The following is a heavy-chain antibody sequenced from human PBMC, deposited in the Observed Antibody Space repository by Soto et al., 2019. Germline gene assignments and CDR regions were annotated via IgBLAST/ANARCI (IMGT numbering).Heavy chain of an antibody. CDR3: ARERPPTMWGRGTDAFDI. CDR1: GFPVSSYY. D-gene: IGHD3-10*02. V-gene: IGHV3-66*01. Sequence: PGGSLRLSCAASGFPVSSYYVSWVRQAPGKGLEWVSLMYTEDSTYYADSVKGRFTISRDDSKNTLFLQMNSLRVDDTAVYYCARERPPTMWGRGTDAFDIWGQGTTVTVSS. J-gene: IGHJ3*02. CDR2: MYTEDST.